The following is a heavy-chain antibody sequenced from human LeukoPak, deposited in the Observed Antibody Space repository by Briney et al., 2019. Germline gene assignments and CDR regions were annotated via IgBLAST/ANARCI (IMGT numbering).Heavy chain of an antibody. CDR3: ARSGVFTVYDAFDI. Sequence: SETLSLTCTVSGGTINISYWSWIRQPPGKGLEWIGYIYYRGSTNYNPSLKSRVTISVDTSKKKYSLKLSSVTAADTAVYYCARSGVFTVYDAFDIWGQGTRVTVSS. CDR1: GGTINISY. V-gene: IGHV4-59*08. CDR2: IYYRGST. J-gene: IGHJ3*02. D-gene: IGHD4-11*01.